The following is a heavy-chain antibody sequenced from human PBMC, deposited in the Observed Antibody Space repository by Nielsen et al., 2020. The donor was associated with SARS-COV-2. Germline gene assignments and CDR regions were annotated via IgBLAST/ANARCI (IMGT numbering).Heavy chain of an antibody. Sequence: GESLKISCAASGFTFSSFSMNWVRQAPGKGLEWVSYISSGSSSIYYADSVKGRFTISRDFSKTTLYLQMNSLRAEDTAMYYCAKDRATFMIYFRRGGPDYWGQGTLVTVSS. CDR3: AKDRATFMIYFRRGGPDY. CDR2: ISSGSSSI. V-gene: IGHV3-48*01. J-gene: IGHJ4*02. CDR1: GFTFSSFS. D-gene: IGHD3/OR15-3a*01.